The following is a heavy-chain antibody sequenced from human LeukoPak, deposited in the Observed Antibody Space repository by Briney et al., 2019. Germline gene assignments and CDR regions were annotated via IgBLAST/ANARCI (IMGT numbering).Heavy chain of an antibody. D-gene: IGHD6-13*01. J-gene: IGHJ4*02. CDR1: RYTFTGYY. CDR3: ARDKVPSIAAAWLDY. Sequence: ASVKVSCKASRYTFTGYYMHWVRQPPAQGLEWMGWINPNSGGTNYAQKFQGRVTMTRDTSISTAYMELSRLRADDTAVYYCARDKVPSIAAAWLDYWGQGTLVTVSS. CDR2: INPNSGGT. V-gene: IGHV1-2*02.